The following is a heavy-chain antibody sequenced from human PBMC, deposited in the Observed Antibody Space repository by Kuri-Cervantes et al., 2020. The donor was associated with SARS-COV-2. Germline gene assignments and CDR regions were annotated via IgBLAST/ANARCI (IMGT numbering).Heavy chain of an antibody. Sequence: GGSLRLSCAASGFIFSDAGMHWVRQAPGKGLEWVAFIRYDGSNKYYADSVKGRFTISRDNSKNTLYLQMNSLGVEDTAVYYCANSFYDTSSVPRLDYWGQGTLVTVSS. CDR2: IRYDGSNK. CDR1: GFIFSDAG. V-gene: IGHV3-30*02. D-gene: IGHD2/OR15-2a*01. CDR3: ANSFYDTSSVPRLDY. J-gene: IGHJ4*02.